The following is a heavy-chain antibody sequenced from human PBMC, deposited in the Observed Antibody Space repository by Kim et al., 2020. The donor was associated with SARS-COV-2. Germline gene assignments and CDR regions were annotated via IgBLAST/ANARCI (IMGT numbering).Heavy chain of an antibody. V-gene: IGHV4-34*01. J-gene: IGHJ6*02. D-gene: IGHD2-2*02. Sequence: SETLSLTCAVYGGSFSGYSWNWIRQPPGRGLEWLGEINHSGSSNYNPSLKSRVTMSVDTPKNQFSLRLTSVTAADTAYYYCTRGRAGVVPAPILGLGPHYDCFIMDVWGQGTMVAVSS. CDR2: INHSGSS. CDR1: GGSFSGYS. CDR3: TRGRAGVVPAPILGLGPHYDCFIMDV.